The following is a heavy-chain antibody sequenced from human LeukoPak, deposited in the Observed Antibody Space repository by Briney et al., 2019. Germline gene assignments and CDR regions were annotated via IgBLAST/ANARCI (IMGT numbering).Heavy chain of an antibody. CDR3: ANDFGDY. D-gene: IGHD3-3*01. Sequence: PGGSLRLSCAASGFTFDDYAMHWVRQAPGKGLEWVSGISWNSGSIGYADSVKGRFTISRDNAKNSLYLQMNSLRAEDTAVYYCANDFGDYWGQGTLVTVSS. CDR2: ISWNSGSI. V-gene: IGHV3-9*01. J-gene: IGHJ4*02. CDR1: GFTFDDYA.